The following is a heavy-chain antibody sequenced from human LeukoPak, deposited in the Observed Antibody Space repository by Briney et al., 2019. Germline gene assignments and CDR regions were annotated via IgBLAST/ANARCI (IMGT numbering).Heavy chain of an antibody. J-gene: IGHJ4*02. CDR2: ISGRGVNT. CDR1: GFTLSIYA. CDR3: AKNGVERGYGSSHYFGGIDF. V-gene: IGHV3-23*01. Sequence: GGSLRLSCVASGFTLSIYAMTWVRQTPEKGLEWVSSISGRGVNTYYADSVKSRFTLSRDNSKNTLSLHMNRLRPEDTGIYYCAKNGVERGYGSSHYFGGIDFWGQGTLVTVSS. D-gene: IGHD6-13*01.